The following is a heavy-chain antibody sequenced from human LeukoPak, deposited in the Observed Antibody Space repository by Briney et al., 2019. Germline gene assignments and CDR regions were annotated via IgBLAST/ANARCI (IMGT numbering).Heavy chain of an antibody. CDR2: INPNSGGT. V-gene: IGHV1-2*06. D-gene: IGHD2-2*01. CDR3: ARYLGYCSSTSCYGPWFDP. J-gene: IGHJ5*02. CDR1: GYTFTGYY. Sequence: ASVKVSCKASGYTFTGYYMHWVRQAPGQGLEWMGRINPNSGGTNYAQKFQGRGTMTRDTSISTAYMELSRLRSDDTAVYYCARYLGYCSSTSCYGPWFDPWGQGTLVTVSS.